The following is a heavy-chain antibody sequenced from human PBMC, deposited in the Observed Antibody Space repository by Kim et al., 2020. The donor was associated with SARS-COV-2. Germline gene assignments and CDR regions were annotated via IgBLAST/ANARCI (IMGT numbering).Heavy chain of an antibody. CDR3: ARGGDIVGVVAATFHYYG. Sequence: GGSLRLSCAASGFAFSSYAMHWVRQAPGKGLEWVAVISYDGSNKYYADSVKGRFTISRDNSKNTLYLQMNSLRAEDTAVYYCARGGDIVGVVAATFHYYG. J-gene: IGHJ6*01. V-gene: IGHV3-30*04. D-gene: IGHD2-15*01. CDR1: GFAFSSYA. CDR2: ISYDGSNK.